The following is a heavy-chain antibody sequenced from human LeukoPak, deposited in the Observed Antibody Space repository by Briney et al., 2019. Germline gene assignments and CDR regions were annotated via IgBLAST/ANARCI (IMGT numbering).Heavy chain of an antibody. J-gene: IGHJ6*02. Sequence: GASVKVSCKVSGYTLTELSMHWVRQAPGKGLEWMGGFDPEDGETIYAQKFQGRVTMTEDTSTDTAYMELSSLRSEDTGVYYCAKSLAVAGYYYGMDVWGQGTTVTVSS. V-gene: IGHV1-24*01. CDR3: AKSLAVAGYYYGMDV. D-gene: IGHD6-19*01. CDR1: GYTLTELS. CDR2: FDPEDGET.